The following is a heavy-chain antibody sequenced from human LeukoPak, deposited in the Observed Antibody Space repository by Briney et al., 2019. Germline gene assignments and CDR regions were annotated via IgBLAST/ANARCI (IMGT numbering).Heavy chain of an antibody. J-gene: IGHJ4*02. CDR3: ARVARRHYFDY. Sequence: PGGFLRLSCAASGFTVSSNYMSWVRQAPGKGLEWVSVIYSGGGTYYADSVKGRFTISRDNSKNTLYLQMNSLRAEDTAVYYCARVARRHYFDYWGQGTLVTVSS. CDR2: IYSGGGT. V-gene: IGHV3-53*01. D-gene: IGHD5-24*01. CDR1: GFTVSSNY.